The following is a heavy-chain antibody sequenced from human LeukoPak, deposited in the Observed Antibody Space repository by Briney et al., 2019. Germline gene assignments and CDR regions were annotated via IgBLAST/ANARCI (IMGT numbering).Heavy chain of an antibody. D-gene: IGHD6-19*01. CDR3: ASRLEYSSGGVDY. CDR1: GGSISSGGYY. Sequence: PSETLSLTCTVSGGSISSGGYYWSWIRQPPGKGLECIGYIYYSGSTNYNPSLKSRVTMSVDTSKIQFSLKLSSVTAADTAVYYCASRLEYSSGGVDYWGQGTLVTVSS. J-gene: IGHJ4*02. V-gene: IGHV4-61*08. CDR2: IYYSGST.